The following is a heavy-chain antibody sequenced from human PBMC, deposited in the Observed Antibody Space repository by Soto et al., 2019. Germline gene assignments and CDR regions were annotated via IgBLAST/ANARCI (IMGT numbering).Heavy chain of an antibody. J-gene: IGHJ4*02. D-gene: IGHD5-12*01. V-gene: IGHV4-34*01. Sequence: QVQLQQWGAGLLKPSETQSLTCAVYGGSFSGYYWSWIRQPPGKGLEWIGEINHSGSTNYNPSLRSRXXIXGXXSKNQFSLKLSSVTAADTAVYYCARGRWLRSAFDYWGQGTLVTVSS. CDR2: INHSGST. CDR1: GGSFSGYY. CDR3: ARGRWLRSAFDY.